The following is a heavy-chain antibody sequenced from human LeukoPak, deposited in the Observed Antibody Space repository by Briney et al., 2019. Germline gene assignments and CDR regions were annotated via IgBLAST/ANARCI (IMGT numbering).Heavy chain of an antibody. J-gene: IGHJ4*02. Sequence: SETLSLTCTVSGGFIHTYNWIWIRQPAGKGLAWVGRNNVAGSSYYNPSLKGRVSISVDTPNNRSSLELTSVTAADTAVYYCARDREHSYGSDLDHWGQGILVTVSS. CDR1: GGFIHTYN. D-gene: IGHD5-18*01. CDR2: NNVAGSS. V-gene: IGHV4-4*07. CDR3: ARDREHSYGSDLDH.